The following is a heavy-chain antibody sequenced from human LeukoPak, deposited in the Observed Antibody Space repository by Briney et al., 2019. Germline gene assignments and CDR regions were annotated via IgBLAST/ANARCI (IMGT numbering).Heavy chain of an antibody. Sequence: GGSLRLSCAASGFTFSSYSMNWVRQAPGKGLDWVSSISSSSSYIYYADSVKGRFTISRDNAKNSLYLQMNSLRAEDTAVYYCARRRSMGSDAFDIWGQGTMVTVSS. CDR3: ARRRSMGSDAFDI. CDR1: GFTFSSYS. J-gene: IGHJ3*02. CDR2: ISSSSSYI. V-gene: IGHV3-21*01. D-gene: IGHD2/OR15-2a*01.